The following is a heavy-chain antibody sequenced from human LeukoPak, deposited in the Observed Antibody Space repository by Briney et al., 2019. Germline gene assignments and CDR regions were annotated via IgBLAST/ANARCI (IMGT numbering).Heavy chain of an antibody. J-gene: IGHJ4*02. CDR1: GFTFNNYD. Sequence: PGGSLRLSCAASGFTFNNYDMNWVRQAPGKGLEWVSYISSSSSIIYYADSVKGRFTISRDTAKNSLYLQMNSLRAEDTAVFYCARDLGNGRDYWGQGTLVTVSS. CDR3: ARDLGNGRDY. CDR2: ISSSSSII. V-gene: IGHV3-48*01. D-gene: IGHD2-8*01.